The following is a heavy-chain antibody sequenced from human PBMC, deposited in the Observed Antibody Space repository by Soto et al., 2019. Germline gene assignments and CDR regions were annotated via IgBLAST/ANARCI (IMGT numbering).Heavy chain of an antibody. V-gene: IGHV4-34*01. CDR2: INHSGST. D-gene: IGHD3-10*01. Sequence: SETLSLTCAVYGGSFSGYYWSWIRQPPGKGLEWIGEINHSGSTNYNPSLKSRVTISVDTSKNQFSLKLSSVTAADTAVYYCARGVDRYGSGSYRRSGWFDPWGQGTLVTVSS. CDR1: GGSFSGYY. J-gene: IGHJ5*02. CDR3: ARGVDRYGSGSYRRSGWFDP.